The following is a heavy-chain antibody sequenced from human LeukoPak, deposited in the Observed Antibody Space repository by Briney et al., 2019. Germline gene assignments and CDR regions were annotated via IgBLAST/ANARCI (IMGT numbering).Heavy chain of an antibody. D-gene: IGHD4-23*01. Sequence: PGGSLRLSCAAYGFTFSSYWMHWVRQAPGKGLVWVSRIDTGGSSTSYADSVKGRFTMSRDNAKNTLYLQMNSLRAEDTAVYYCARAVVTPGHFDYWGQGILVTVSS. CDR3: ARAVVTPGHFDY. CDR1: GFTFSSYW. J-gene: IGHJ4*02. CDR2: IDTGGSST. V-gene: IGHV3-74*01.